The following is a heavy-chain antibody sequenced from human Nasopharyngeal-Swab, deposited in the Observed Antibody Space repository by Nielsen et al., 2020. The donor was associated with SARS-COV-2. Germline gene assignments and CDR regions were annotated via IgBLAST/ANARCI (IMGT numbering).Heavy chain of an antibody. Sequence: GESLKISCAASGFTFSSYGMHWVRQAPGKGLEWVAVISYDGSNKYYADSVKGRFTISRDNSKNTLYLQMNSLRAEDTAVYYCASGGSSSWYYYYYMDVWGKGTTVTVSS. V-gene: IGHV3-30*03. J-gene: IGHJ6*03. CDR2: ISYDGSNK. CDR3: ASGGSSSWYYYYYMDV. CDR1: GFTFSSYG. D-gene: IGHD6-13*01.